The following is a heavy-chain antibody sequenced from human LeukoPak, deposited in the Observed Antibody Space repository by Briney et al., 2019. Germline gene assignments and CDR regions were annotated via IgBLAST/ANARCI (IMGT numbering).Heavy chain of an antibody. CDR1: GYTFTSYG. CDR2: ISAYNGNT. J-gene: IGHJ6*03. D-gene: IGHD2/OR15-2a*01. Sequence: ASVKVSCKASGYTFTSYGISWVRQAPGQGLEWMGWISAYNGNTNYAQKLQGRVTMTTDTSTSTAYMELRSLRSDDTALYYCARDFLLGSRPSMDVWGKGTTVTVSS. V-gene: IGHV1-18*01. CDR3: ARDFLLGSRPSMDV.